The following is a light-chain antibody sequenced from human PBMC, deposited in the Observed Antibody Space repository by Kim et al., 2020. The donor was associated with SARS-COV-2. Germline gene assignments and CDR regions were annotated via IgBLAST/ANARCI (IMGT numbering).Light chain of an antibody. CDR3: QQSNSLPRS. CDR1: QGLSNA. V-gene: IGKV1-9*01. Sequence: DIQLTQSPSFLSASVGDRVTITCRASQGLSNALAWYQQRPGKAPTLLIDGASTLRSGVPSRFSGSGSGAEFSHPISSLQAEDFATYFCQQSNSLPRSFCQGTRLEFK. J-gene: IGKJ5*01. CDR2: GAS.